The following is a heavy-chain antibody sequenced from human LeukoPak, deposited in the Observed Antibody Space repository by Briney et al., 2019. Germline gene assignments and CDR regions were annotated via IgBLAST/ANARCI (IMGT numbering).Heavy chain of an antibody. D-gene: IGHD2-15*01. CDR3: ARAPGAALD. CDR1: GGSVSRSNW. CDR2: INHRGST. Sequence: PSGTLSLTCAVSGGSVSRSNWWSWVRQPPGKGLEWIGEINHRGSTNYNPSLKSRVTVSLDTSKNQFSLKLSSVTAADTAVYYCARAPGAALDWGQGTLVTVSS. J-gene: IGHJ4*02. V-gene: IGHV4-4*02.